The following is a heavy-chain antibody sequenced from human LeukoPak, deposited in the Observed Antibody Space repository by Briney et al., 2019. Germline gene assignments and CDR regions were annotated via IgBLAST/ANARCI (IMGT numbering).Heavy chain of an antibody. CDR3: ARLRRNSDKSGFYYYYDY. Sequence: GGSLRLSCAASGLTFSSFSLNWVRQGPGKGLEWVSSINTVASYIYYADSVKGRFTISRDNAKNSLYLQMNSLRAEGTGVYYCARLRRNSDKSGFYYYYDYWGQGTLVTVSS. J-gene: IGHJ4*02. D-gene: IGHD3-22*01. CDR2: INTVASYI. CDR1: GLTFSSFS. V-gene: IGHV3-21*06.